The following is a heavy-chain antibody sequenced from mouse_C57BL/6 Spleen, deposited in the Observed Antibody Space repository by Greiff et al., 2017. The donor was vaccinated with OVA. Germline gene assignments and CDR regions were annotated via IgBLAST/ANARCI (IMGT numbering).Heavy chain of an antibody. D-gene: IGHD1-1*01. CDR1: GYTFTSYW. Sequence: QVQLKQPGAELVKPGASVKLSCKASGYTFTSYWMQWVKQRPGQGLEWIGEIDPSDSYTNYNQKFKGKATLTVDTSSSTAYMQLSSRTSEDSAVYYCARRYYGSSYYFDYWGQGTTLTVSS. V-gene: IGHV1-50*01. CDR3: ARRYYGSSYYFDY. CDR2: IDPSDSYT. J-gene: IGHJ2*01.